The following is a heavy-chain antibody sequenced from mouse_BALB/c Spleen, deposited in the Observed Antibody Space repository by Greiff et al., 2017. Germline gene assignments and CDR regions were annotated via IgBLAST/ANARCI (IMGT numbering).Heavy chain of an antibody. V-gene: IGHV5-12-1*01. D-gene: IGHD1-1*01. CDR1: GFAFSSYD. J-gene: IGHJ4*01. CDR3: ARPFYYYGDYAMDY. Sequence: EVKLVESGGGLVKPGGSLKLSCAASGFAFSSYDMSWVRQTPEKRLEWVAYISSGGGSTYYPDTVQGRFTISRDNAKNTLYLQMSSLKSEDTAMYYCARPFYYYGDYAMDYWGQGTSVTVSS. CDR2: ISSGGGST.